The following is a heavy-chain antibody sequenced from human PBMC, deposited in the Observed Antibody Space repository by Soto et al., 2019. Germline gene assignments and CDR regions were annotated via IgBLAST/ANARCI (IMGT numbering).Heavy chain of an antibody. Sequence: QVQLVQSGAEVREPGSSVKVSCKASGGTFSTYAISWVRQAPGQGLEWMGGIIPIFGTGNYAQKFKGRVTITADESTSPAYMEVSSLRSEDTAVYYCARAYYRSTWSSFDYWGQGTLVTVSS. CDR1: GGTFSTYA. D-gene: IGHD6-13*01. CDR3: ARAYYRSTWSSFDY. CDR2: IIPIFGTG. J-gene: IGHJ4*02. V-gene: IGHV1-69*12.